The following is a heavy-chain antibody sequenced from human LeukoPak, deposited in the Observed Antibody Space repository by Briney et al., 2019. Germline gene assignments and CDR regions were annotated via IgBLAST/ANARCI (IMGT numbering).Heavy chain of an antibody. J-gene: IGHJ4*02. D-gene: IGHD3-10*01. CDR1: GFTFSTYA. CDR2: ISSNGGST. V-gene: IGHV3-64*01. Sequence: GGSLRLSCAASGFTFSTYAMSWVRQAPGKGLEYVSAISSNGGSTYYANFVKGRFTISRDNSKNTLYLQMGSLRAEDMAVYYCARGTRGFDYWGQGTLVTVSS. CDR3: ARGTRGFDY.